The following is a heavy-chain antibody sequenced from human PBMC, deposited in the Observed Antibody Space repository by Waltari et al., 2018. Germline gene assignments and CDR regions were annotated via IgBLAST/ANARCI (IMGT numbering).Heavy chain of an antibody. Sequence: QLELQESGPGLVKPSGTLSLTCAVSGDSMSSTYWWSWVRQSPQKGLEWLGQVHGSGKTNYNPSFASRVTISLDTSNNQFSLKIIFATAADTAMYYCARDRGRGLYLDTWGPGTLVTVSP. CDR3: ARDRGRGLYLDT. CDR2: VHGSGKT. J-gene: IGHJ5*02. V-gene: IGHV4-4*02. D-gene: IGHD2-15*01. CDR1: GDSMSSTYW.